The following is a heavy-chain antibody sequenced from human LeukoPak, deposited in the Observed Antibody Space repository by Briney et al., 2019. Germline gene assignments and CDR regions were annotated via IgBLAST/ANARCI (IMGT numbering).Heavy chain of an antibody. J-gene: IGHJ4*02. CDR1: AFTFSRYW. D-gene: IGHD3-10*02. CDR2: IRYDGSNK. CDR3: ARGGGLFVF. V-gene: IGHV3-30*02. Sequence: GGSLRLSCAASAFTFSRYWTTWVRQAPGKGLEWVAFIRYDGSNKYYADSVKGRFTISRDNAKNSLYLQMNSLRAEDTAVYYCARGGGLFVFGGQGTLVTVSS.